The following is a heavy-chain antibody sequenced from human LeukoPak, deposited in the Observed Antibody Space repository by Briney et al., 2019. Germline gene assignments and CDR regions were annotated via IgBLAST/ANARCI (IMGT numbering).Heavy chain of an antibody. Sequence: PGGSLRLSCAASGFTFSSYEMNWVRQAPGKGLEWVSYISSSGSTIYYADSVKGRFTISRDNAKNSLYLQMNSLRAEDTAVYYCARTRLWFGELLGYFDYWGQGTLVTVSS. CDR2: ISSSGSTI. CDR3: ARTRLWFGELLGYFDY. J-gene: IGHJ4*02. V-gene: IGHV3-48*03. CDR1: GFTFSSYE. D-gene: IGHD3-10*01.